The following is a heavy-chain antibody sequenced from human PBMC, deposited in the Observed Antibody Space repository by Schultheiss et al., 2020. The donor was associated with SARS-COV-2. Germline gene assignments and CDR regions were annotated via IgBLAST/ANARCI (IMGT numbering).Heavy chain of an antibody. Sequence: SQTLSLTCTVSGGSISSYYWSWIRQPPGKGLEWIGSIYYSGSTYYNPSLKSRVTISVDTSKNQFSLKLSSVTAADTAVYYCARDRVGATLGGWFDPWGQGTLVTVSS. CDR1: GGSISSYY. CDR2: IYYSGST. CDR3: ARDRVGATLGGWFDP. D-gene: IGHD1-26*01. V-gene: IGHV4-39*02. J-gene: IGHJ5*02.